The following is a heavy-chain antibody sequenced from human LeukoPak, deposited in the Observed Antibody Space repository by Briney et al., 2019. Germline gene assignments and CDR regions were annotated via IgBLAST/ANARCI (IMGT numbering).Heavy chain of an antibody. J-gene: IGHJ5*02. CDR1: GGTFSSYA. CDR3: AREPGTGSSGYYYRHNYNWFDP. CDR2: IIPIFGTA. Sequence: RASVKVSCKASGGTFSSYAISWVRQAPGQGLEWMGGIIPIFGTANYAQKFQGRVTITADESTSTAYMELSCLRSEDTAVYYCAREPGTGSSGYYYRHNYNWFDPWGQGTLVTVSS. D-gene: IGHD3-22*01. V-gene: IGHV1-69*13.